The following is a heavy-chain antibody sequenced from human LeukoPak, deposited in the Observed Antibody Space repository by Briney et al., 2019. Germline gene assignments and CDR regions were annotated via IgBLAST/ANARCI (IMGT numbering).Heavy chain of an antibody. J-gene: IGHJ4*02. D-gene: IGHD5-24*01. CDR3: ARVLLADGYKEMAVVGYFDY. V-gene: IGHV3-11*04. CDR2: ISSSGSTI. Sequence: TGGSLRLSCAASGFTFSDYYMSWIRQAPGKGLEWVSYISSSGSTIYYADSVKGRFTISRDNAKNSLYLQMNSLRAEDTAVYYCARVLLADGYKEMAVVGYFDYWGQGTLVTVSS. CDR1: GFTFSDYY.